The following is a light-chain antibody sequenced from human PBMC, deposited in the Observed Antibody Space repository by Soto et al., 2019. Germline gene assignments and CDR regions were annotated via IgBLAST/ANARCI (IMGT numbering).Light chain of an antibody. CDR3: QQYNNWPPWT. Sequence: EVVMTQSPATLSVSLGDRATLSCRASQSVSSNLAWYQQKPGQAPRLLIYGASTRASDIPARFSGSGSGTEFTLTISSLQSEDFAVYYCQQYNNWPPWTFGQGTKVDI. V-gene: IGKV3-15*01. CDR1: QSVSSN. CDR2: GAS. J-gene: IGKJ1*01.